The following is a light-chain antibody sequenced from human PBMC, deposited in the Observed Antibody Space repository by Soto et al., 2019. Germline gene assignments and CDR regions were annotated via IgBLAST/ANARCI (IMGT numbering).Light chain of an antibody. V-gene: IGKV1-39*01. CDR2: GAY. CDR1: HTFSSF. CDR3: QQTYSPQFT. Sequence: DIQMTQSPSSLSASVGDRVTITCRASHTFSSFLNWYQRKRGKPPTLLIYGAYSLRSGVPSRFTGSGGGAEFRLTISSLQPDDFGTYYCQQTYSPQFTFGQGTSVELK. J-gene: IGKJ2*01.